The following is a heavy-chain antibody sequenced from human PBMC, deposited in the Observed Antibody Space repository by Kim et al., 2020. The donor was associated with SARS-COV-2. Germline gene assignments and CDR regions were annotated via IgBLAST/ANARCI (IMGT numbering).Heavy chain of an antibody. V-gene: IGHV1-69*04. Sequence: AQKFQGRVTITADKSTSTAYMELSSLRSEDTAVYYCARAHRAGATAPFDYWGQGTLVTVSS. J-gene: IGHJ4*02. CDR3: ARAHRAGATAPFDY. D-gene: IGHD1-26*01.